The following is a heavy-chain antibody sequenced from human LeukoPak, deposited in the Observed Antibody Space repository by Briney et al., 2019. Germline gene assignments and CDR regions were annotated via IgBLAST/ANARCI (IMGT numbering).Heavy chain of an antibody. CDR2: INHSGST. J-gene: IGHJ4*02. Sequence: SETLSLTCAAYGGSFSGYYWSWIRQPPGRGLEWIGEINHSGSTKCNPSLKSRVTISVDTSKNQFSLKLASVTAADTAVYYCARVGYSSGWYADYWGQGTLATVSS. CDR3: ARVGYSSGWYADY. D-gene: IGHD6-19*01. V-gene: IGHV4-34*01. CDR1: GGSFSGYY.